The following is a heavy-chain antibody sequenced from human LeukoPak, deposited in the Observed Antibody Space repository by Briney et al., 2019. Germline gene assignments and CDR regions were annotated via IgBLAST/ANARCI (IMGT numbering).Heavy chain of an antibody. D-gene: IGHD1-26*01. J-gene: IGHJ4*02. CDR1: GFTFSSYE. V-gene: IGHV3-74*01. CDR3: ARDEGATEFDY. Sequence: GGSLRPSCAASGFTFSSYEMNWVRQPPGKGLVWVSGINSDASSTSYVDSVKGRFTISRDNAKNTLYLQMDSLRAEDTAVYYCARDEGATEFDYWGQGTLVTVSS. CDR2: INSDASST.